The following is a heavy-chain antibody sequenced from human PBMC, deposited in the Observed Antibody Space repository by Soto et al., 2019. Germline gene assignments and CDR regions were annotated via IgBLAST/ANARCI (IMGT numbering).Heavy chain of an antibody. V-gene: IGHV1-69*13. Sequence: SVKVSCKASGGTFSSYAISWVRQAPGQGLEWMGGIIPIFGTANYAQKFQGRVTITADESTSTAYMELSSLRSEDTAVYNCARERVTIFGVVITYNWFDPWGQGTLVTVSS. J-gene: IGHJ5*02. CDR3: ARERVTIFGVVITYNWFDP. CDR1: GGTFSSYA. D-gene: IGHD3-3*01. CDR2: IIPIFGTA.